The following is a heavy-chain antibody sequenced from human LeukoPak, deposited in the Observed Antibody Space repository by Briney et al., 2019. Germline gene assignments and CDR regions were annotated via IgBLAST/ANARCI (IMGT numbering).Heavy chain of an antibody. CDR2: IYYSGST. D-gene: IGHD4-17*01. CDR3: ARHYGDYPFDY. Sequence: SETLSLTCTVSGGSLSSYYWSWIRQPAGKGLEWIGYIYYSGSTNYNPSLKSRVTISVDTSKNQFSLKLSSVTAADTAVYYCARHYGDYPFDYWGQGTLVTASS. V-gene: IGHV4-59*08. CDR1: GGSLSSYY. J-gene: IGHJ4*02.